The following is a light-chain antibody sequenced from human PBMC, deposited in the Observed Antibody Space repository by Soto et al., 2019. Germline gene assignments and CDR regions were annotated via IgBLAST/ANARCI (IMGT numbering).Light chain of an antibody. J-gene: IGKJ5*01. Sequence: EIVITQSPATLSVSPGERATLSCRASQSVSSNLAWYQQKPGQAPRLLIYDASNRATGIPARFSGSGSGTDFTLTISSLEPEDFAVYYCQQRSSWPITFGQGTRLEI. CDR3: QQRSSWPIT. V-gene: IGKV3-11*01. CDR1: QSVSSN. CDR2: DAS.